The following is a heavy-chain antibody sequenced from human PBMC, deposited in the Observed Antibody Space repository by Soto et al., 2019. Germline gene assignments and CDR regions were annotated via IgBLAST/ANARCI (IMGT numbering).Heavy chain of an antibody. CDR1: GFSFTSYG. Sequence: QVQLVQSGPDLKKPGASVKVSCNSSGFSFTSYGFSWVRQAPGEGLEWMGWVSAHNSYTTYAQKFMGRVTMTTDPSSNTVYLELRSLTSYDTAVYYCARAVTSVEVALCDSWGQGTLITVSS. D-gene: IGHD2-15*01. J-gene: IGHJ4*02. CDR2: VSAHNSYT. V-gene: IGHV1-18*01. CDR3: ARAVTSVEVALCDS.